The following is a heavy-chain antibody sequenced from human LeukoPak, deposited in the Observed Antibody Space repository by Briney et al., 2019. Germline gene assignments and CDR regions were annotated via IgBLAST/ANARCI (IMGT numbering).Heavy chain of an antibody. J-gene: IGHJ4*02. CDR1: GYTFTGYN. CDR2: INPSSGST. Sequence: ASVKVSCKASGYTFTGYNMHWVRQAPGQGPEWMAIINPSSGSTAYAQKFQGRVTLTRDTSTNTHYMELSSLRSEDTAIYYCARDSSNWSFDYWGQGTLVTVSS. V-gene: IGHV1-46*01. D-gene: IGHD6-13*01. CDR3: ARDSSNWSFDY.